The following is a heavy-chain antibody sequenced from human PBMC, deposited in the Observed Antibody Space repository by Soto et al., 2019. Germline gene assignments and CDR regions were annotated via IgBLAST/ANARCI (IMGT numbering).Heavy chain of an antibody. Sequence: PSETLSLTCAVYGGSFSGYYWSWIRQPPGKGLEWIGEINHSGSTNYNPSLKSRVTISVDTSKNQFSLKLGSVTAADTAVYYCARVLAVAGTPLFDYWGQGTLVTVSS. CDR3: ARVLAVAGTPLFDY. CDR2: INHSGST. V-gene: IGHV4-34*01. D-gene: IGHD6-19*01. CDR1: GGSFSGYY. J-gene: IGHJ4*02.